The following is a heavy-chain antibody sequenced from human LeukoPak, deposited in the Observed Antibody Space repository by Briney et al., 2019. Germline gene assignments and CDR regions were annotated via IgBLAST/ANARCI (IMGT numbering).Heavy chain of an antibody. CDR3: ARSPPQDSYNSRWDLDN. Sequence: GASVKVSCKASGYTFTGYYMHWVRQAPGQGLEWMGWINANSGGTNYAQEFQGRVTMTRDTSIRTACLGLCRLTADDTAVYFSARSPPQDSYNSRWDLDNWGQGTLVSVPS. V-gene: IGHV1-2*02. CDR2: INANSGGT. J-gene: IGHJ4*02. D-gene: IGHD6-13*01. CDR1: GYTFTGYY.